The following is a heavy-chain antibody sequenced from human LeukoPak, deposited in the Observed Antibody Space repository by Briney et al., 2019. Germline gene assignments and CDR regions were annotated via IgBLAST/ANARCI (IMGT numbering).Heavy chain of an antibody. D-gene: IGHD3-22*01. V-gene: IGHV1-8*01. J-gene: IGHJ5*02. CDR1: RYTFTSYD. CDR3: ARGLETYDSSGYYWNWFDP. CDR2: MNPNGGNP. Sequence: ASVKVSCKASRYTFTSYDIHWGRQATEQRHEWRGWMNPNGGNPGYAQKFQSRVTMTRNTSISTAYMELCTLRSEDTAVYYCARGLETYDSSGYYWNWFDPWGQGTLVTVSS.